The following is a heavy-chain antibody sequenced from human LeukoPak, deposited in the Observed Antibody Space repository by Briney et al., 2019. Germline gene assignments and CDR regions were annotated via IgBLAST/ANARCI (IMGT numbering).Heavy chain of an antibody. Sequence: GGSLRLSCVASGFMFGDYWMRWVRQAPGKGLEWVASINQNEVVKYYVDSVKGRFTVSRDNAKTSLFLQMNSLRIDDTAMYYCTRTVNAASDFWGQGTLVTVSS. CDR2: INQNEVVK. D-gene: IGHD2-2*01. CDR3: TRTVNAASDF. CDR1: GFMFGDYW. J-gene: IGHJ4*02. V-gene: IGHV3-7*03.